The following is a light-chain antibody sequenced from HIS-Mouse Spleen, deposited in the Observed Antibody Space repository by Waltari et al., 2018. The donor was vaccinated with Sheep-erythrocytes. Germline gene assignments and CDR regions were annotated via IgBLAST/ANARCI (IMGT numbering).Light chain of an antibody. CDR1: QSVLYSSNNKNY. V-gene: IGKV4-1*01. CDR2: WAS. CDR3: QQYYSTPPT. Sequence: DIVMTQSPDSLAVSLGERATINCKSSQSVLYSSNNKNYLAWYQQKPGQPPKLLIYWASTRESGVPDRFSGSGSGTDFTLPISSLQAEDVALYYCQQYYSTPPTFGQGTKVEIK. J-gene: IGKJ1*01.